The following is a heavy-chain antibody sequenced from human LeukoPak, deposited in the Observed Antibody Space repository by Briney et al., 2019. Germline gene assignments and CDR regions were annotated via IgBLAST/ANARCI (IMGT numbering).Heavy chain of an antibody. D-gene: IGHD2-21*02. J-gene: IGHJ4*02. CDR1: GGSISSGGYY. V-gene: IGHV4-31*03. CDR2: IYYSGST. CDR3: ARVRVVTRRSRVPHFDY. Sequence: PSETLSLTCTVSGGSISSGGYYWSWIRQHPGKGLEWIGYIYYSGSTYYNPSLKSRVTISVDTSKNQFSLKLSSVTAADTAVYYCARVRVVTRRSRVPHFDYRGQGTLVTVSS.